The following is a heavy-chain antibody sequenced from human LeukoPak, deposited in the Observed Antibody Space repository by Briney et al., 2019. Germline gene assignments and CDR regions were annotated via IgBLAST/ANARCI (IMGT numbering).Heavy chain of an antibody. CDR2: ISGSGGST. V-gene: IGHV3-23*01. CDR1: GFTFSSYA. D-gene: IGHD2-15*01. J-gene: IGHJ4*02. Sequence: PGGSLRLSCAASGFTFSSYAMSWVRQAPGKGLEWVSAISGSGGSTYYADSVKGRFTISRDNSKNTLYLQMNSLRAEDTAVYYCAKGGCSGGSCYLDGWGQGTLVTVSS. CDR3: AKGGCSGGSCYLDG.